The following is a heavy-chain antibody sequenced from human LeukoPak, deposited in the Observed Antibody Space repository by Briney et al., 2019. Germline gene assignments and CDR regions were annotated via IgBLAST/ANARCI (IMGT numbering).Heavy chain of an antibody. Sequence: SETLSLTCTVSGDSFSPYYWSRIRQPPGKGLEWIGYFYSGGTAYYNSSLKSRVTISVDTSKNQFSLKLASVTAAGTAVYYCARSQRQILSCMAVWGQGTTVTVSS. J-gene: IGHJ6*02. CDR2: FYSGGTA. CDR3: ARSQRQILSCMAV. D-gene: IGHD2-8*02. CDR1: GDSFSPYY. V-gene: IGHV4-59*01.